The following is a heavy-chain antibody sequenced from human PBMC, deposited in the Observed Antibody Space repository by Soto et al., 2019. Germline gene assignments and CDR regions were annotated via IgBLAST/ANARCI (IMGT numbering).Heavy chain of an antibody. CDR1: GGTFSSYA. J-gene: IGHJ4*02. D-gene: IGHD2-21*02. V-gene: IGHV1-69*13. Sequence: SVKVSCKASGGTFSSYAISWVRQAPGQGLEWMGGIIPIFGTANYAQKFQGRVTITAGESTSTAYMELSSLRSEDTAVYYCARVNIVVVTAIPDYFDYWGQGTLVTVPQ. CDR2: IIPIFGTA. CDR3: ARVNIVVVTAIPDYFDY.